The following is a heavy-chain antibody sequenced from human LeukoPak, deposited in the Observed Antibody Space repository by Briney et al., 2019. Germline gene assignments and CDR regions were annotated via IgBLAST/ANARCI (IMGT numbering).Heavy chain of an antibody. V-gene: IGHV3-23*01. CDR3: AKTGSITIFGVVIRGIYYFDY. J-gene: IGHJ4*02. CDR1: GFTFSSYA. CDR2: ISGSGGST. Sequence: GGSLRLSCAASGFTFSSYAMSWVRQAPGKGLEWVSAISGSGGSTYYADSVKGRFTISRDNSKNPLYLQMNSLRAEDTAVYYCAKTGSITIFGVVIRGIYYFDYWGQGTLVTVSS. D-gene: IGHD3-3*01.